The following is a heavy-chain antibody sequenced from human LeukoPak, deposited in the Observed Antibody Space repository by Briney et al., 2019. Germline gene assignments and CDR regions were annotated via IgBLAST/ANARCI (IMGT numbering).Heavy chain of an antibody. J-gene: IGHJ5*02. Sequence: SETLSLTCTVSGDSLTSSSYYWGWIRQPPGKGLEWIGSIYYSGSTYYNPSLKSRVTISVDTSKNQFSLKLSSVTAADTAVYYCARDPPNRWGQGTLVTVSS. CDR3: ARDPPNR. CDR2: IYYSGST. CDR1: GDSLTSSSYY. V-gene: IGHV4-39*07.